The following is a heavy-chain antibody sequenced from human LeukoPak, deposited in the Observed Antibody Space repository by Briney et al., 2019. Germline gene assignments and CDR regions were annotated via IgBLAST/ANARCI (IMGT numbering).Heavy chain of an antibody. CDR1: GFTFSNYG. CDR3: AKRPLYGNWFDP. Sequence: GGSLRLSCAASGFTFSNYGMSWVRQAPGMGLEWVSTVSGSGGSTYYADSVKGRFTISRDNSKNTLYLQMSSLRAEDTAVYYCAKRPLYGNWFDPWGQGTLVTVSS. J-gene: IGHJ5*02. D-gene: IGHD4-17*01. V-gene: IGHV3-23*01. CDR2: VSGSGGST.